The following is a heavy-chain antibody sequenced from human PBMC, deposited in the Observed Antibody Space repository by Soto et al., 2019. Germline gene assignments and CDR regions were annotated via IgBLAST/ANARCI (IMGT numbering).Heavy chain of an antibody. V-gene: IGHV1-3*01. Sequence: EASVKVSCKASGYTFTSYAMHWVRQAPGQRLEWMGWINAGNGNTKYSQKFQGRVTITRDTSASTAYMELSSLRSEDTAVYYCARARYYYGSGPPGYWGQGTLVTVYS. CDR3: ARARYYYGSGPPGY. CDR2: INAGNGNT. D-gene: IGHD3-10*01. J-gene: IGHJ4*02. CDR1: GYTFTSYA.